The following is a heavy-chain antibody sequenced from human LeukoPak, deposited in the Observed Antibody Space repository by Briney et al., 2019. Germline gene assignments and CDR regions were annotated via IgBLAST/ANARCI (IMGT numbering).Heavy chain of an antibody. Sequence: SETLSLTCAVYGGSFSGYYWSWIRQPPGKGLEWIGEINHSGSTSYNPSLKSRVTISVDTSKNQFSLKLSSVTAADTAVYYCARGQPLRRMLYGSGSVSSYLLDYWGQGTLVTVSS. J-gene: IGHJ4*02. CDR2: INHSGST. D-gene: IGHD3-10*01. CDR3: ARGQPLRRMLYGSGSVSSYLLDY. V-gene: IGHV4-34*01. CDR1: GGSFSGYY.